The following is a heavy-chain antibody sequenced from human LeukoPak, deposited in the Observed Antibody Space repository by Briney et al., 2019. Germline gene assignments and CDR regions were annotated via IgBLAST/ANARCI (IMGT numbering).Heavy chain of an antibody. J-gene: IGHJ5*02. D-gene: IGHD4-11*01. CDR2: IYYSGST. V-gene: IGHV4-30-4*08. CDR1: GGSISSGDYN. Sequence: SETLSLTCTVSGGSISSGDYNWSWIRQPPGKGLEWIGYIYYSGSTYYNPSLKSRVTISVDTSKNQFSLKLSSVTAADTAVYYCASYSTSGFDPWGQGTLVTVSS. CDR3: ASYSTSGFDP.